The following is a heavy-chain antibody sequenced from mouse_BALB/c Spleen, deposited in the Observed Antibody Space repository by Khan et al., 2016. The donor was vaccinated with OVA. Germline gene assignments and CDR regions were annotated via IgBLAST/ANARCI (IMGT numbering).Heavy chain of an antibody. V-gene: IGHV1S132*01. CDR2: IYPGTGST. CDR1: RYIFTSYW. Sequence: QVRLQQSGAELVRPGASVKLSCKTSRYIFTSYWIHWVKQRSGQGLEWIARIYPGTGSTYYNEKFKDTATLTADKSSSTAYMQLSSLKSEDSAVYFCARNDYGSTCTMDYWGQGTSVTVSS. J-gene: IGHJ4*01. CDR3: ARNDYGSTCTMDY. D-gene: IGHD1-1*01.